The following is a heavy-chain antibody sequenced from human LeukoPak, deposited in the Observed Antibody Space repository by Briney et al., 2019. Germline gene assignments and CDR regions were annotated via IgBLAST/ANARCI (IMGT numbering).Heavy chain of an antibody. Sequence: GGSLRLSCAASGLTFSSYAMSWVRQAPGKGLEWVSAISGSGGSTYYADSVKGRFTISRDNSKNTLYLQMNSLRAEDTAVYYCAYGPSGYSSSWYPNWGQGTLVTVSS. CDR1: GLTFSSYA. CDR2: ISGSGGST. D-gene: IGHD6-13*01. J-gene: IGHJ4*02. CDR3: AYGPSGYSSSWYPN. V-gene: IGHV3-23*01.